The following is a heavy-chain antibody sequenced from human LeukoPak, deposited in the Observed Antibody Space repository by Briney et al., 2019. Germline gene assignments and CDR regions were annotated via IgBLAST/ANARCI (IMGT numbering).Heavy chain of an antibody. J-gene: IGHJ1*01. Sequence: PSETLSLTCAVYGGSFSGYYWSWIRQPPGKGLEWIGSIYHSGSTYYNPSLKSRVTISVDTSKNQFSLKLSSVTAADTAVYYCARGRYYYDSSGHWYWGQGTLVTVSS. D-gene: IGHD3-22*01. CDR1: GGSFSGYY. CDR2: IYHSGST. CDR3: ARGRYYYDSSGHWY. V-gene: IGHV4-34*01.